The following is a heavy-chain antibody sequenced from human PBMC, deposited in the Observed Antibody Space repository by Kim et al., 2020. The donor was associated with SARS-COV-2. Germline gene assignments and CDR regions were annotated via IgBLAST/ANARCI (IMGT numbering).Heavy chain of an antibody. CDR3: AKGVWTSGPACAYDCYLDY. V-gene: IGHV3-30*18. J-gene: IGHJ4*02. CDR2: ISKDGRNE. Sequence: GGSLRLSCAASGFTFSTYAMHWVRQLPGKGLEWVAVISKDGRNEYYADSVKGRFTISRDNSKNTLFLQMNSLRPEETAVYYCAKGVWTSGPACAYDCYLDYWGQGTLGTVSS. D-gene: IGHD3-16*01. CDR1: GFTFSTYA.